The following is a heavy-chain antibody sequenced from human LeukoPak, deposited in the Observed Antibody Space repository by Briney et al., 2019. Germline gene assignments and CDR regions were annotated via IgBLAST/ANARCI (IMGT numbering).Heavy chain of an antibody. D-gene: IGHD5-24*01. Sequence: SETLSLTCAVYGGSFSGYYWSWIRQPPGKGLEWIGEINHSGSTNYNPSLKSRVTISVDTSKNQFSLKLSSVTAADTAVYYCARGGDGYKYYFDYWGQGTLVTVSS. J-gene: IGHJ4*02. V-gene: IGHV4-34*01. CDR3: ARGGDGYKYYFDY. CDR2: INHSGST. CDR1: GGSFSGYY.